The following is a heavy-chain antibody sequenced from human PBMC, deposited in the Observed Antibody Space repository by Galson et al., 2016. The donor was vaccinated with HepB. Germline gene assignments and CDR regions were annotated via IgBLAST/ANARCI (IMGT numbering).Heavy chain of an antibody. CDR3: TRDGSGWSAD. Sequence: SLRLSCAASGFTFSSYGMHWVRQAPGKGLEWVANINQYGNEKYYLGSVVGRFTISRDNAKNSLYLQMDSLRAEDTAVYYCTRDGSGWSADWGQGTLVTVSS. J-gene: IGHJ4*02. CDR1: GFTFSSYG. V-gene: IGHV3-7*03. D-gene: IGHD6-19*01. CDR2: INQYGNEK.